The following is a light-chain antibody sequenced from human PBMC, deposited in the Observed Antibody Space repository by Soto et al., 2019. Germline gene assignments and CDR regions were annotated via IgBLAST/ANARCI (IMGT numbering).Light chain of an antibody. CDR2: GAS. V-gene: IGKV3-15*01. J-gene: IGKJ5*01. CDR3: QQYNGWPIT. Sequence: VLTQSPATLSVSPGESATLSCRASQSVSSNLAWYQQKPGRAPRLLIYGASTRATGFPARFSGSGSGTEFTLTISSLQSEDFAVYYCQQYNGWPITFGQGTRMEI. CDR1: QSVSSN.